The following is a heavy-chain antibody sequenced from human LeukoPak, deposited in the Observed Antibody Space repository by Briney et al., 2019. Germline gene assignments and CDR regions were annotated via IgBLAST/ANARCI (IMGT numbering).Heavy chain of an antibody. Sequence: GASVKVSCKASGYTFTSYGISWVRQAPGQGLEWMGWISAYNGNTNYAQKLQGRVTMTTDTSTSTAYMELRSLRSDDTAVYYCARDPSGQLLCRGFDPWGQGTLVTVSS. CDR3: ARDPSGQLLCRGFDP. J-gene: IGHJ5*02. V-gene: IGHV1-18*04. CDR1: GYTFTSYG. D-gene: IGHD2-2*01. CDR2: ISAYNGNT.